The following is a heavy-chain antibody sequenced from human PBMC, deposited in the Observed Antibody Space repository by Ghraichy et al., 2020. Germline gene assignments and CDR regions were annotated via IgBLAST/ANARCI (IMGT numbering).Heavy chain of an antibody. Sequence: SQTLSLTCAVYGGSFSGYYWSWIRQPPGKGLEWIGEINHSGSTNYNPSLKSRVTISVDTSKNQFSLKLSSVTAADTAVYYCARIPWGYFDYWGQGTLVTVSS. V-gene: IGHV4-34*01. J-gene: IGHJ4*02. D-gene: IGHD1-26*01. CDR1: GGSFSGYY. CDR2: INHSGST. CDR3: ARIPWGYFDY.